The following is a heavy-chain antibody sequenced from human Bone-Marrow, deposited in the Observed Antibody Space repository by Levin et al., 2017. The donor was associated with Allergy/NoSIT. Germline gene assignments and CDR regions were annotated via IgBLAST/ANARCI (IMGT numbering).Heavy chain of an antibody. CDR1: GGTLRTSP. D-gene: IGHD3-22*01. J-gene: IGHJ4*02. CDR2: IIPVLDIT. Sequence: SVKVSCKASGGTLRTSPISWVRQAPGQGLEWMGMIIPVLDITNSAQKFQDRVTITADKATSTAYMELSSLKSEDTAVYYCARGRLDGYYYLPFDTWGQGTMITVSS. V-gene: IGHV1-69*04. CDR3: ARGRLDGYYYLPFDT.